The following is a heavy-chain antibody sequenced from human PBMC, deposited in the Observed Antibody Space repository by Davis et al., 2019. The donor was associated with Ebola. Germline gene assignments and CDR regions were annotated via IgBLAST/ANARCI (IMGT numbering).Heavy chain of an antibody. CDR2: TSGCGGST. J-gene: IGHJ6*02. V-gene: IGHV3-23*01. CDR3: AKDSYVGSEGYYYYGMDV. CDR1: GFTFGSYA. Sequence: GESLKISCAASGFTFGSYAMSRGRQAPGNGLEWVSATSGCGGSTYYADSVKGRFTISRDNSKNTLYLQMNSLRAEDTAVYYCAKDSYVGSEGYYYYGMDVWGQGTTVTVSS. D-gene: IGHD3-10*01.